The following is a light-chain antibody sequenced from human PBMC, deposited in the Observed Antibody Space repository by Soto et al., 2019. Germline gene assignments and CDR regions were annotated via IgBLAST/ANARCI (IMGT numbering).Light chain of an antibody. CDR1: SSDVGGYNY. CDR2: DVT. V-gene: IGLV2-14*03. Sequence: SALTQPASVSGSPGQSITISCTGTSSDVGGYNYVSWYQHHPGKAPKLIIYDVTNRPSGVSNPFSGSKSGNTASLTTSGLQPEDEADYYCSSYTTSNTRQIVFGTGTKVTVL. CDR3: SSYTTSNTRQIV. J-gene: IGLJ1*01.